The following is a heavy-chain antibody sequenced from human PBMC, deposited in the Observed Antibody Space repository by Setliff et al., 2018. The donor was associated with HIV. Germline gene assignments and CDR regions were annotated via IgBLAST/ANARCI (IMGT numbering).Heavy chain of an antibody. V-gene: IGHV4-39*02. J-gene: IGHJ5*02. Sequence: SETLSLTCTVSGGSISRDSFYWGWFRQPPGEGLEWIGSIYYSGTTYYVPSLETRLTISVDTSTNQFSLKLTSVTAADTAMYFCAGDSGYPSNWFDPWGQGILVT. CDR1: GGSISRDSFY. CDR2: IYYSGTT. D-gene: IGHD3-22*01. CDR3: AGDSGYPSNWFDP.